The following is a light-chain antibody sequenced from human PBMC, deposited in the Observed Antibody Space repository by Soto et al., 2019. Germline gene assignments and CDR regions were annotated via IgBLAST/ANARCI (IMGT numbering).Light chain of an antibody. CDR1: SSDVGGYNY. J-gene: IGLJ1*01. CDR2: EVT. CDR3: ISYTSRNTLV. Sequence: QSVLTQPASVSGSPGQSITISCAGTSSDVGGYNYVSWYQQHPGKAPKLLIYEVTNRPSGISNRFSGSKSGNTASLTISGLQADDDADYYCISYTSRNTLVFGTGTKLTVL. V-gene: IGLV2-14*01.